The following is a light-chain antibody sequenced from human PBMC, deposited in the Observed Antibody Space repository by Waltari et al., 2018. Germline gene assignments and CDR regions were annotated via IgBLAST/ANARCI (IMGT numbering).Light chain of an antibody. Sequence: DIVMTQSPVSLPVTPGEPASISCRSNQSLLNSNGYNSLDWYLQKPGQSPQLLNYLGSYRASGVPDRFSGSGSGTDFTLRISRVEAEDVGIYYCMLARQTPLTFGGGTKVEIK. CDR3: MLARQTPLT. V-gene: IGKV2-28*01. CDR1: QSLLNSNGYNS. J-gene: IGKJ4*01. CDR2: LGS.